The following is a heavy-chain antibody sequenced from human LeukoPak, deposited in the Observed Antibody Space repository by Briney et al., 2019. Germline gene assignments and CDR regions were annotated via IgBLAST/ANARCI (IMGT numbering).Heavy chain of an antibody. J-gene: IGHJ4*02. CDR2: IIPTFRTA. CDR1: GGTFSNYA. CDR3: AKDLYDTSVGGYFDY. D-gene: IGHD3-22*01. V-gene: IGHV1-69*13. Sequence: SVKVSCKASGGTFSNYAISWVRQAPGQGLEWMGGIIPTFRTANHAEKFQGRVTITADESTGTAYMEVGSLTSEDTAVYYCAKDLYDTSVGGYFDYWGQGTLVTVSS.